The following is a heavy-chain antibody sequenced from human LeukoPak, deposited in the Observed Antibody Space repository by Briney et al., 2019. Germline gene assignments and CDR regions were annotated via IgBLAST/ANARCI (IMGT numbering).Heavy chain of an antibody. CDR2: ISAYNGNT. V-gene: IGHV1-18*04. CDR1: GYTFTGYY. J-gene: IGHJ4*02. D-gene: IGHD6-19*01. CDR3: AIVKYSSGWYKY. Sequence: ASVKVSCKASGYTFTGYYMHWVRQAPGQGLEWMGWISAYNGNTNYAQKLQGRVTMTTDTSTSTAYMELRSLRSDDTAVYYCAIVKYSSGWYKYWGQGTLVTVSS.